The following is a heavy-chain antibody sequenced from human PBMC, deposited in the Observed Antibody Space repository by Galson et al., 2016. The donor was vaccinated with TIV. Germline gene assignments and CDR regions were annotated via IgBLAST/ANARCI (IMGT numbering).Heavy chain of an antibody. V-gene: IGHV1-46*01. CDR2: IDPSGGGT. CDR1: GYTFTNYY. Sequence: SVKVSCKASGYTFTNYYMHWVRQAPGQRLEWVGVIDPSGGGTTYAQKFQGRVTMTRDTSTNTVYMELSSLTSDDTAVFYCAVWANTYYFALWGQGTLITVSS. J-gene: IGHJ4*02. CDR3: AVWANTYYFAL. D-gene: IGHD2-8*01.